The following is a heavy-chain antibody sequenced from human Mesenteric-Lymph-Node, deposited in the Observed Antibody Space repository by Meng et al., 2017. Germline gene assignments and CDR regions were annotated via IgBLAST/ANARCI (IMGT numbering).Heavy chain of an antibody. V-gene: IGHV4-59*01. D-gene: IGHD3-10*01. CDR3: ARASYGSGSPLGESWFDP. Sequence: LPQGGAVLLKPSAARALHCIVSGGTISSYYWSWIRQPPGKGLEWIGYIYYSGSTNYNPSLKSRVTRSVDTSKNQFSLKLSSVTAADTAVYYCARASYGSGSPLGESWFDPWGQGTLVTVSS. CDR1: GGTISSYY. J-gene: IGHJ5*02. CDR2: IYYSGST.